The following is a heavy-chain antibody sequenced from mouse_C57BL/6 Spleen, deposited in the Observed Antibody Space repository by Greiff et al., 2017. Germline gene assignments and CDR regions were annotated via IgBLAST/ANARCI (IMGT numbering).Heavy chain of an antibody. J-gene: IGHJ3*01. CDR3: ARHLAHDGYAAWFAY. D-gene: IGHD2-3*01. CDR1: GYTFTSYW. V-gene: IGHV1-72*01. Sequence: QVQLQQPGAELVKPGASVKLSCKASGYTFTSYWMHWVKQRPGRGLEWIGRIDPNSGGTKYNEKFKSKATLTVDKPSSTAYMQLSSLTSEDSAVYYCARHLAHDGYAAWFAYWGQGTLVTVSA. CDR2: IDPNSGGT.